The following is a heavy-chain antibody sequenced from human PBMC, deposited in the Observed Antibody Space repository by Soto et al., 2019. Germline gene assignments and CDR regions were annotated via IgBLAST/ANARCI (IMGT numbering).Heavy chain of an antibody. CDR2: INHSGST. Sequence: SETLSLTCAVYGGSFSGYYWSWIRQPPGKGLEWIGEINHSGSTNYNPSLKSRVTISVDTSKNQFSLKLSSVTAADTAVYYCALRGTYYYDSSGYHLFDYWGQGTLVTVSS. D-gene: IGHD3-22*01. CDR1: GGSFSGYY. CDR3: ALRGTYYYDSSGYHLFDY. J-gene: IGHJ4*02. V-gene: IGHV4-34*01.